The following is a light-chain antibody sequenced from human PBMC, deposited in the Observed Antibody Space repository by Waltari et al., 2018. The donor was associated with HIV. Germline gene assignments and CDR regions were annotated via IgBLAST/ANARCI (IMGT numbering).Light chain of an antibody. CDR3: MQTIQLPPYT. Sequence: EIVMTQCPLTVSVTPGKPASISCKSSKSVLHTDGKTYLYWYLQRPCQPPQLLIYEVSKRFSGVPHRFSDSGSVTDFTQTISRVEAEDVWLYCCMQTIQLPPYTFGQGTKLEI. CDR1: KSVLHTDGKTY. CDR2: EVS. V-gene: IGKV2D-29*01. J-gene: IGKJ2*01.